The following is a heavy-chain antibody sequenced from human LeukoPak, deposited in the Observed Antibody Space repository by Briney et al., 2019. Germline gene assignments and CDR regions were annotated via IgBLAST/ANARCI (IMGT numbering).Heavy chain of an antibody. CDR1: GGSFSGYY. D-gene: IGHD3-10*01. J-gene: IGHJ3*02. V-gene: IGHV4-34*01. CDR3: ARARPYLWFGELSDDAFDI. CDR2: INHSGST. Sequence: SETLSLTCAVYGGSFSGYYWSWIRQPPGKGLEWIGEINHSGSTNYNPSLKSRVTISVDTSKNQFSLKLSSVTAADTAVYYCARARPYLWFGELSDDAFDIWGQGTMVTVSS.